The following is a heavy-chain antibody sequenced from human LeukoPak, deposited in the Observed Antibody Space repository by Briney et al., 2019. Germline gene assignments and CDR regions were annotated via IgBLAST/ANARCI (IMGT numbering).Heavy chain of an antibody. CDR2: ISWDGGST. J-gene: IGHJ4*02. V-gene: IGHV3-43D*04. CDR1: GFTFGDYA. D-gene: IGHD3-22*01. Sequence: AGGSLRLSCAASGFTFGDYAMHWVRQAPGKGLEWVSLISWDGGSTYYADSVKGRFTISRDNSKNSLYLQMNSLTAEDTALYYCAKDKYYYDSSGYYVGEVLEYWGQGTLVTVSS. CDR3: AKDKYYYDSSGYYVGEVLEY.